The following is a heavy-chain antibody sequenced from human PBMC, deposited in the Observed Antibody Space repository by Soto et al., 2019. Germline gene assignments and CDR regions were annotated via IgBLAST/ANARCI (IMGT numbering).Heavy chain of an antibody. CDR2: IYYSGST. J-gene: IGHJ4*02. CDR3: ARDRGYYGSGTDPYYFDY. CDR1: GGSISSCY. V-gene: IGHV4-59*01. Sequence: PSETLSLTCTVSGGSISSCYWSWIRQPPGKGLEWIGYIYYSGSTNYNPSLKSRVTISVDTSKNQFSLKLSSVTAADTAVYYCARDRGYYGSGTDPYYFDYWGQGTLVTVSS. D-gene: IGHD3-10*01.